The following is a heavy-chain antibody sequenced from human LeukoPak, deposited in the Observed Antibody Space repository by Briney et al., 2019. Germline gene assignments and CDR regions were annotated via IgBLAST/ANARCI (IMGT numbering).Heavy chain of an antibody. CDR1: GFTVSSNY. CDR3: ARELYYYDSSGYYLDYFDY. D-gene: IGHD3-22*01. V-gene: IGHV3-53*01. Sequence: PGGSLRLSCAASGFTVSSNYMNWVRQAPGKGLEWVSVIYSGGSTYYADSVKGRFTISRDNSNNMLYLQMNSLRAEDTAVYYCARELYYYDSSGYYLDYFDYWGQGTLVTVSS. J-gene: IGHJ4*02. CDR2: IYSGGST.